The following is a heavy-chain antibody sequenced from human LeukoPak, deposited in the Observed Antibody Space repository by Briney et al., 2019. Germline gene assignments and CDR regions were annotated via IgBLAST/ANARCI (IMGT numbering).Heavy chain of an antibody. CDR1: GFTFSSYA. CDR3: ARGSGGRTIWVVVPAAQSSNYYYYGMDV. J-gene: IGHJ6*02. D-gene: IGHD2-2*01. Sequence: GRSLRLSCAASGFTFSSYAMHWVRQAPGKGLEGVAVISYEGSNKYYADSVKGRFTISRDNSKNTLYLQMNSLRAEDTAVYYCARGSGGRTIWVVVPAAQSSNYYYYGMDVWGQGTTVTVSS. CDR2: ISYEGSNK. V-gene: IGHV3-30-3*01.